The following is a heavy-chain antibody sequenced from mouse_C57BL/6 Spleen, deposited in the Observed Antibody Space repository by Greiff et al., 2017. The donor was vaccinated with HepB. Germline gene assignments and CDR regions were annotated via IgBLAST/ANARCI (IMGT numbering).Heavy chain of an antibody. Sequence: EVQRVESGGGLVQPGGSLSLSCAASGFTFTDYYMSWVRQPPGKALEWLGFIRNKANGYTTEYSASVKGRFTISRDNSQSILYLQMNALRAEDSATYYCARSYYQYYFDYWGQGTTLTVSS. D-gene: IGHD1-1*02. CDR2: IRNKANGYTT. CDR3: ARSYYQYYFDY. CDR1: GFTFTDYY. J-gene: IGHJ2*01. V-gene: IGHV7-3*01.